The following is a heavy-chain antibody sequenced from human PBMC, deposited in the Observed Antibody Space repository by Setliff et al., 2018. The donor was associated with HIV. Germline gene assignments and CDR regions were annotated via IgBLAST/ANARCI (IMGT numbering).Heavy chain of an antibody. V-gene: IGHV3-48*01. CDR2: ISSDSSAI. Sequence: PGGSLRLSCAVSGFTFNSHTMNWVRQAPGKGLEWISHISSDSSAIYYADSVKGRFTISRDNAKNSLFLQMNSLRAEDTAVYYCARAYISGWRYFDYWGQGTLVTVSS. J-gene: IGHJ4*02. D-gene: IGHD6-19*01. CDR3: ARAYISGWRYFDY. CDR1: GFTFNSHT.